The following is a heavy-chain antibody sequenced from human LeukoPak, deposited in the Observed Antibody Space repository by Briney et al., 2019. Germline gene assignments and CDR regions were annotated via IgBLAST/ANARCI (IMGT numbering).Heavy chain of an antibody. D-gene: IGHD3-22*01. CDR1: GFTFDDYA. CDR3: AKEQYYYDSSAIDAFDI. CDR2: ISWNSGSI. J-gene: IGHJ3*02. Sequence: GGSLRLSCAASGFTFDDYAMHWIRQAPGKGLQWVSGISWNSGSIGYADSVKGRFTISRDNAKNSLYLQMNSLRAEDTALYYCAKEQYYYDSSAIDAFDIWGQGTMVTVSS. V-gene: IGHV3-9*01.